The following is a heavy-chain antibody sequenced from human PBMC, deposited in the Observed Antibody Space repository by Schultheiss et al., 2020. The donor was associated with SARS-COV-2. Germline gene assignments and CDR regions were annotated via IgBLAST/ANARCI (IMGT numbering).Heavy chain of an antibody. V-gene: IGHV3-33*08. CDR1: GFTFSSYG. CDR2: ISYEGDNK. Sequence: GGSLRLSCAASGFTFSSYGMHWVRQAPGKGPEWVALISYEGDNKYYADSVKGRFTVSRDNSKNMLYLEMNSLRAEDTAVYYCARVEVAYDFLFYYGMDVWGQGTTVTVSS. CDR3: ARVEVAYDFLFYYGMDV. D-gene: IGHD2/OR15-2a*01. J-gene: IGHJ6*02.